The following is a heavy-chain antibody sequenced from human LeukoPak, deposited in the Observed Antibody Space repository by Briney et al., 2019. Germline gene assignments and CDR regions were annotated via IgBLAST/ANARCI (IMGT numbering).Heavy chain of an antibody. Sequence: GGSLRLSCAASGFTFSSYTMNWVRQAPGKGPEWVSSISSSSNFIYYADSVKGRFTVSRDNAKNLLYLQMSSLRAGDTAVYYCARGTSGFDYWGQGTLVTVSS. J-gene: IGHJ4*02. CDR1: GFTFSSYT. V-gene: IGHV3-21*06. D-gene: IGHD3-10*01. CDR3: ARGTSGFDY. CDR2: ISSSSNFI.